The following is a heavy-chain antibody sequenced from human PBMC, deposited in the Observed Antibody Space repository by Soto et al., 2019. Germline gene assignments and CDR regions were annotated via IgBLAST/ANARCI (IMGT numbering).Heavy chain of an antibody. J-gene: IGHJ3*02. CDR1: GFTFSNAW. CDR2: IKSKTDGGTT. CDR3: TAETAMAPSGAFDI. V-gene: IGHV3-15*01. D-gene: IGHD5-18*01. Sequence: GSLRLSCAASGFTFSNAWMSWVRQAPGKGLEWVGRIKSKTDGGTTDYAAPVKGRFTISRDDSKNTLYLQGNSLKTEDTAVYYCTAETAMAPSGAFDIWGQGTMVTVSS.